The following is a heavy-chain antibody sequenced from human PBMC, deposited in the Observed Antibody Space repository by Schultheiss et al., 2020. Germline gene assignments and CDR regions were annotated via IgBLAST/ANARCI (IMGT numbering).Heavy chain of an antibody. J-gene: IGHJ4*02. D-gene: IGHD6-6*01. CDR2: ISAYNGNT. V-gene: IGHV1-18*01. Sequence: ASVKVSCKASGGTFSSYAISWVRQAPGQGLEWMGWISAYNGNTNYAQKLQGRVTMTTDTSTSTAYMELRSLRSDDTAVYYCARAKYSSSSIGYWGQGTLVIVSS. CDR1: GGTFSSYA. CDR3: ARAKYSSSSIGY.